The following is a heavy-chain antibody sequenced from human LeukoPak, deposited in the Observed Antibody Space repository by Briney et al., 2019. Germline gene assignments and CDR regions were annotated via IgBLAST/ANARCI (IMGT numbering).Heavy chain of an antibody. V-gene: IGHV5-51*01. CDR1: GYNFTNYW. J-gene: IGHJ3*02. Sequence: KPGESLKISCQDSGYNFTNYWIGWVRQMPGKGLEWMGIIYPGDSLTRYSPSFQGHVTTSADRSITTAYLQWSSLTAADTAMYYCARPLRDGSYDAFDIWGQGTRVTVSS. CDR2: IYPGDSLT. D-gene: IGHD2-15*01. CDR3: ARPLRDGSYDAFDI.